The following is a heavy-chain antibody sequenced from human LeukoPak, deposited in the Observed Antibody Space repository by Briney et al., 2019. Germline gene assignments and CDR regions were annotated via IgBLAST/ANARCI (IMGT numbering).Heavy chain of an antibody. J-gene: IGHJ4*02. V-gene: IGHV3-33*08. CDR1: GFTFSSSA. Sequence: GGSLRLSCAASGFTFSSSAMSWVRQAPGKGLEWVAVIWYDGSNKYYADSVKGRFTISRDNSKNTLYLQMNSLRAEDTAVYYCARATGYWGQGTLVTVSS. CDR2: IWYDGSNK. D-gene: IGHD2-8*02. CDR3: ARATGY.